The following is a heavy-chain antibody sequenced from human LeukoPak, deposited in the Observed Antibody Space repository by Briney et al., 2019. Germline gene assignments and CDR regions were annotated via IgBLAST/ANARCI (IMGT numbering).Heavy chain of an antibody. CDR3: AREGLS. CDR2: ISYDGSNK. J-gene: IGHJ5*02. CDR1: GFTFSSYA. V-gene: IGHV3-30-3*01. Sequence: GGSLRLSCAASGFTFSSYAMHWVRQAPGKGLEWVAVISYDGSNKYYADSVKGRFTISRDNSKNTLYLQMNSLRAEDTAVYYCAREGLSWSQGTLVTVSS.